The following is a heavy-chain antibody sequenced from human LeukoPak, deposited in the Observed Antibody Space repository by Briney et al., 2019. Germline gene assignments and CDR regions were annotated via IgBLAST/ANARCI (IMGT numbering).Heavy chain of an antibody. CDR1: GFTFSSYG. Sequence: QTGGSLRLSCAASGFTFSSYGMHWVRQAPGKGLEWVAVISYDGSNKYYADSVKGRFTISRDNSKNTLYLQMNSLRAEDTAVYYCATSTLGSSWFDYWGQGTLVTVSS. CDR3: ATSTLGSSWFDY. D-gene: IGHD6-13*01. CDR2: ISYDGSNK. J-gene: IGHJ4*02. V-gene: IGHV3-30*03.